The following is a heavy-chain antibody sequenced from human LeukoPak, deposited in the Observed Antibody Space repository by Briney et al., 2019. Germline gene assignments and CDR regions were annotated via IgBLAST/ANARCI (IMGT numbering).Heavy chain of an antibody. CDR2: IIPIFGTA. V-gene: IGHV1-69*13. CDR1: GGTFSSYA. D-gene: IGHD5-24*01. Sequence: ASVKVSCKASGGTFSSYAIRWVRQAPGEGLEWMGGIIPIFGTANYAQKFQGRVTITADESTSTAYMELSSLRSEDTAVYYCARDRDGYRSFDYWGQGTLVTVSS. J-gene: IGHJ4*02. CDR3: ARDRDGYRSFDY.